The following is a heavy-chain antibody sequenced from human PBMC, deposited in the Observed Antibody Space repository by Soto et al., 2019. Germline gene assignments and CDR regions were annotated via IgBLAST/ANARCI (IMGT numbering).Heavy chain of an antibody. Sequence: QVQLQESGPGLVKPSQTLSLTCTVSGGSISSTNYFWSWFRQPPGKGLEWIGYILYSGSAYYNPSVKSRVTISVDTSKNQFFLKLNSVTAADTAVYFCAREVLAATPGADAVDLWGQGTMLTVSS. CDR3: AREVLAATPGADAVDL. CDR2: ILYSGSA. CDR1: GGSISSTNYF. D-gene: IGHD2-15*01. V-gene: IGHV4-30-4*01. J-gene: IGHJ3*01.